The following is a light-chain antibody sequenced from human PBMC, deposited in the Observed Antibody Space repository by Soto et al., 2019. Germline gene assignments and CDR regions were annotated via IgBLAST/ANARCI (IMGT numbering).Light chain of an antibody. J-gene: IGKJ1*01. V-gene: IGKV3-20*01. CDR2: GAS. CDR3: QQYGSSGT. Sequence: EIVMMQSPATLSVSPGERATLSCRASQSVSSNLAWYQQQPGQAPRLLIYGASNTATGIPDRFSGSGSGTDSTLTISRLEPEYFAVYYCQQYGSSGTFGQGTKVDIK. CDR1: QSVSSN.